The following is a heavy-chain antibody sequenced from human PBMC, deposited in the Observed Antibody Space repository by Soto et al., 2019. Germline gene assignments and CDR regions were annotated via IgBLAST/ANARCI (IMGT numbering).Heavy chain of an antibody. CDR3: ARGRRHDLEWLLYAGTGGVRYYYMDV. V-gene: IGHV3-7*01. Sequence: GGSLRLSCAASGFTFSSYWMSWVRQAPGKGLEWVANIKQDGSEKYYVDSVKGRFTISRDNAKNSLYLKMNSLRAEETAVYYCARGRRHDLEWLLYAGTGGVRYYYMDVWGKGTTVTVSS. CDR2: IKQDGSEK. CDR1: GFTFSSYW. D-gene: IGHD3-3*01. J-gene: IGHJ6*03.